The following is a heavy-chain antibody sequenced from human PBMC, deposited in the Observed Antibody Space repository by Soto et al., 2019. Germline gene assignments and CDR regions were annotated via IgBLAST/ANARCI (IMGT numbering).Heavy chain of an antibody. CDR1: GFTFSNYA. J-gene: IGHJ4*02. CDR3: AKRPLTAAGFDY. D-gene: IGHD6-13*01. Sequence: GGSLRLSCAASGFTFSNYAMTWVRQAPGKGLEWGSVITGSGGGTYFVDSVKGRFTISRDNSKNTVYLQMNSLRAEDTAVYYCAKRPLTAAGFDYWGQGTLVTVSS. V-gene: IGHV3-23*01. CDR2: ITGSGGGT.